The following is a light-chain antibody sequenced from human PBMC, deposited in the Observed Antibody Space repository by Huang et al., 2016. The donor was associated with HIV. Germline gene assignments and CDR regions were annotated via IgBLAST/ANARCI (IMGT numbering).Light chain of an antibody. J-gene: IGKJ4*01. CDR3: QQLKTYPVT. CDR2: AAS. CDR1: QDISNS. Sequence: IQLTQSPSSLSASVGDRVTITCRASQDISNSLAWYQQKPGKAPKILIFAASTLQTAVPSRFSGAGSGTDFTLTISALQPDDFATYYCQQLKTYPVTFGGGPRW. V-gene: IGKV1-9*01.